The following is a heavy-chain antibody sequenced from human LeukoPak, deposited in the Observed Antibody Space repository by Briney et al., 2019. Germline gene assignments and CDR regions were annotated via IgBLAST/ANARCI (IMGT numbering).Heavy chain of an antibody. CDR2: IWYDGSNT. D-gene: IGHD5-24*01. V-gene: IGHV3-33*06. J-gene: IGHJ4*02. Sequence: GGFLRLSCAASGFIFNRYGMHWVRQAPGKGLEWVAVIWYDGSNTYYGDSVKGRFTISRDDLKNTVYLQMNSLRAEDTAVYYCANSGREMATTKLDYWGQGTLVTVSS. CDR1: GFIFNRYG. CDR3: ANSGREMATTKLDY.